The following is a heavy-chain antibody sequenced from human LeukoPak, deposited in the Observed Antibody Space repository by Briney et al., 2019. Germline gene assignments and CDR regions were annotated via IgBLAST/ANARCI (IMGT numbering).Heavy chain of an antibody. CDR1: GGSISSYY. V-gene: IGHV4-59*01. Sequence: SETLSLTCTVSGGSISSYYWSWIRQPPGKGLDWIGYIYYSGSTNYNPSLKSRVTISVDTSKNQFSLKLSSVHAADTAVYYFARFPHYYDSSGYYYDYYYYMDVWGKGTTVSVSS. CDR3: ARFPHYYDSSGYYYDYYYYMDV. CDR2: IYYSGST. J-gene: IGHJ6*03. D-gene: IGHD3-22*01.